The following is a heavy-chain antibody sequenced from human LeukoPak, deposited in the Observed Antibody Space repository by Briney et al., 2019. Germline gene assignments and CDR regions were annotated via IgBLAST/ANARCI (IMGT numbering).Heavy chain of an antibody. J-gene: IGHJ4*02. CDR3: AKLAGDVDAKYYDILTGYYGKVVTAITETDY. CDR1: GFTFSSYG. V-gene: IGHV3-30*18. Sequence: GGSLRLSCAASGFTFSSYGMHWVRQAPGKGLEWVAVISYDGSNKYYADSVKGRFTISRDNSKNTLYLQMNSLRAEDTAVYYCAKLAGDVDAKYYDILTGYYGKVVTAITETDYWGQGTLVTVSS. CDR2: ISYDGSNK. D-gene: IGHD3-9*01.